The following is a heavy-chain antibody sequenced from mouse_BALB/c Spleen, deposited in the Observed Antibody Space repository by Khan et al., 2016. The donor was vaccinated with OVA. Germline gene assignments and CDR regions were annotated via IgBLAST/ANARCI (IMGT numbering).Heavy chain of an antibody. V-gene: IGHV3-2*02. CDR3: ASMILDYYGSNFDGYYFDY. Sequence: EVKLLESGPGLVKPSQSLSLTCTVTGYSITSDYAWNWIRQFPGNKLEWMGYIRYSGDTAYNPSLKSRISITRDTSKNQFFLQLNSVTTEDTATYYCASMILDYYGSNFDGYYFDYWGQGTTLTVSS. CDR2: IRYSGDT. CDR1: GYSITSDYA. D-gene: IGHD1-1*01. J-gene: IGHJ2*01.